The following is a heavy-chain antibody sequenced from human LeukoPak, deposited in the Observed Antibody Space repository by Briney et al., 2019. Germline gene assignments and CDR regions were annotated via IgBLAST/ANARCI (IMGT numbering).Heavy chain of an antibody. D-gene: IGHD6-19*01. J-gene: IGHJ4*02. Sequence: ASVKVSCKASGYTFTSYYMHWVRQAPGQGLEWMGIINLSDGSTNYPQNFQGRVTMTRDTSTSTVYMEVSSLRSEDTAVYYCATPSGWYLGAYYFDYWGQGTLVTVSS. V-gene: IGHV1-46*01. CDR3: ATPSGWYLGAYYFDY. CDR2: INLSDGST. CDR1: GYTFTSYY.